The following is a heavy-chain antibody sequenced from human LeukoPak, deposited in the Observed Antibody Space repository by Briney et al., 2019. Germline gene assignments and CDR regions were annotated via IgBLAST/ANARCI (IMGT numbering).Heavy chain of an antibody. CDR1: GYTFTSYG. CDR3: AREDTRRGSRGYFDY. CDR2: ISAYNGNT. V-gene: IGHV1-18*01. Sequence: ASVKVSCKASGYTFTSYGISWVRQAPGQGLEWIGWISAYNGNTNYAQKLQGRVTMTTDTSTSTAYMELRSLRSDDTAVYYCAREDTRRGSRGYFDYWGQGTLVTVSS. J-gene: IGHJ4*02. D-gene: IGHD2-2*01.